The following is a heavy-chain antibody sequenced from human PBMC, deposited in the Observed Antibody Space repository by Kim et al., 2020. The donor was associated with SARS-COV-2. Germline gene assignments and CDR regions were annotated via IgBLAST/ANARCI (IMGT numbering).Heavy chain of an antibody. CDR3: ARIAAAGTGATDY. J-gene: IGHJ4*02. Sequence: YAQKFQGRVTITADESTSTAYMELSSLRSEDTAVYYCARIAAAGTGATDYWGQGTLVTVSS. V-gene: IGHV1-69*01. D-gene: IGHD6-13*01.